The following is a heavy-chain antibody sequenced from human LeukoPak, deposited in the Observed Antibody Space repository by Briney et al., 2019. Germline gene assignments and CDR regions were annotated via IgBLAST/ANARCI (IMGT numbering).Heavy chain of an antibody. CDR1: GFTFSTYW. J-gene: IGHJ4*02. Sequence: GGSLRLSCAASGFTFSTYWMSWVRQAPGKGLEWVATIKQDGSEKYYVDSVKGRFSISRDNAKNSLYLQMNSLRAEDTGVYYCVEGGAARFDYWGQGTLVAVSS. CDR3: VEGGAARFDY. V-gene: IGHV3-7*01. CDR2: IKQDGSEK. D-gene: IGHD5-18*01.